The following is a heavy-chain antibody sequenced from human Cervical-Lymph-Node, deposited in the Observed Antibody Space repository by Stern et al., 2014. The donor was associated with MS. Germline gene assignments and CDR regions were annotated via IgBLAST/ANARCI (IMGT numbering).Heavy chain of an antibody. J-gene: IGHJ5*02. V-gene: IGHV4-61*02. Sequence: QLQLQESGPGLVKPSQTLSLTCTVSGGSISSDSYYWSWIRQPAGKGLEWIGRIYTSGSTDYNPSLKSRVTISVDTSNNQFSLKRGSGTAADTAVYYCARGTQYSSSNWFDPWGQGTLVTVSS. CDR3: ARGTQYSSSNWFDP. CDR2: IYTSGST. D-gene: IGHD6-13*01. CDR1: GGSISSDSYY.